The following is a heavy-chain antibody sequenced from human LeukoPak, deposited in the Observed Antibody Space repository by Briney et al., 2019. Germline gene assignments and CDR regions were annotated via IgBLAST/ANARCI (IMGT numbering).Heavy chain of an antibody. J-gene: IGHJ3*01. Sequence: SETLSLTCTVSGGSISTSYWNWIRQPPGKGLEWIAYFSTSGSTNYNASLQSRVTISVDTSKNLFSLRLRSVTAADTAVYYCARHGRGVWGSHPTKAFDLWGAGTMVTVSS. D-gene: IGHD3-16*02. V-gene: IGHV4-4*08. CDR1: GGSISTSY. CDR3: ARHGRGVWGSHPTKAFDL. CDR2: FSTSGST.